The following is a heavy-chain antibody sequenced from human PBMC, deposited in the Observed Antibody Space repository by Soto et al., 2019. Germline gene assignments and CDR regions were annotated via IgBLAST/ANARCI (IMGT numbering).Heavy chain of an antibody. CDR1: GFTFSSYA. J-gene: IGHJ4*02. CDR2: ISGSGGST. V-gene: IGHV3-23*01. CDR3: AKYVIVGVDYDILNLDY. Sequence: GGSLRLSCAASGFTFSSYAMSWVRQAPGKGLEWVSAISGSGGSTYYADSVKGRFTISRDNSKNTLYLQMNSLRAEDTAVYYCAKYVIVGVDYDILNLDYWGQGTLVTVSS. D-gene: IGHD3-9*01.